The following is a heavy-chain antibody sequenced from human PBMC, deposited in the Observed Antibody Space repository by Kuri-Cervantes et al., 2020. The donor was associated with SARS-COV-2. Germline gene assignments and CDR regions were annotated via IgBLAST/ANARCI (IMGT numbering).Heavy chain of an antibody. J-gene: IGHJ4*02. D-gene: IGHD6-6*01. CDR2: IWYDGSNK. CDR3: AKDDLSSSFDY. V-gene: IGHV3-30*02. CDR1: GFTFSSYG. Sequence: GGSLRLSCAASGFTFSSYGMHWVRQAPGKGLEWVAVIWYDGSNKYYADSVKGRFTISRDNSKNTVYLQMNSLRAEDTAVYYCAKDDLSSSFDYWGQGTLVTVSS.